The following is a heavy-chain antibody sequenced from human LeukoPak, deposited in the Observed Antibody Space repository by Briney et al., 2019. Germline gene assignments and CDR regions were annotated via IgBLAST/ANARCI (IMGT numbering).Heavy chain of an antibody. CDR3: ARGGLISLANTPLGAFDI. J-gene: IGHJ3*02. D-gene: IGHD3/OR15-3a*01. V-gene: IGHV3-30*02. CDR1: GFSFSSYG. CDR2: IRYDGSNK. Sequence: GGSLRLSCAASGFSFSSYGMHWVRQAPGKGLEWVAFIRYDGSNKYYADSVKGRFTISRDNSKNTLYLQMNSLRAGDTAVYYCARGGLISLANTPLGAFDIWGQGTMVSVSS.